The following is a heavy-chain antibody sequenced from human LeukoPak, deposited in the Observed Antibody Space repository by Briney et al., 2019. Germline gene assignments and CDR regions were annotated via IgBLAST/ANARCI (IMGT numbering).Heavy chain of an antibody. Sequence: GRSLRLSCAASGFTLSSYGMHWVRQAPGKGLEWVAVISYDGSNKYYADSVKGRFTISRDNSKNTLYLQMNSLRAEDTAVYYCAKDTTTVTASYWGQATLVTVSS. CDR3: AKDTTTVTASY. CDR2: ISYDGSNK. CDR1: GFTLSSYG. D-gene: IGHD4-17*01. V-gene: IGHV3-30*18. J-gene: IGHJ4*02.